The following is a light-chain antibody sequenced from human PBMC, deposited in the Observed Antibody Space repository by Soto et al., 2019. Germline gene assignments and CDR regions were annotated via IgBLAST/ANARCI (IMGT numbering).Light chain of an antibody. CDR3: QEASRIPIT. CDR2: AAS. CDR1: QGISSW. V-gene: IGKV1-12*01. Sequence: DIQMTQSPSSVSASVGDRVTITCRASQGISSWLAWYQQKPGKAPKLLIYAASTLQSGVPSRFSGSGSVTDFTLPISSLQPEDFATYYWQEASRIPITFGQGTLLEIK. J-gene: IGKJ5*01.